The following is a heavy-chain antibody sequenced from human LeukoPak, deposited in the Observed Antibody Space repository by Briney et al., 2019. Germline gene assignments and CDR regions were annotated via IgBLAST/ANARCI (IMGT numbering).Heavy chain of an antibody. J-gene: IGHJ4*02. CDR1: GFTFSNYD. D-gene: IGHD6-19*01. Sequence: PGGSLRLSCAASGFTFSNYDMHWVRQATGKGLQWVSAIGAAGDTYYPDSVKGRFTISRDNSKNTLYLQMNSLRAEDTAVYYCALSRGWLEGKFDYWGQGTLVTVSS. CDR3: ALSRGWLEGKFDY. CDR2: IGAAGDT. V-gene: IGHV3-13*04.